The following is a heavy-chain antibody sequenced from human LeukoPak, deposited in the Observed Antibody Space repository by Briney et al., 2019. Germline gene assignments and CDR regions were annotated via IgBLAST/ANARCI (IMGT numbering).Heavy chain of an antibody. CDR1: GFTFSSYA. J-gene: IGHJ1*01. CDR2: ISGSGGST. CDR3: ARRYSSSWYEYFQH. Sequence: GGSLRLSCAASGFTFSSYAMSWVRQAPGKGLEWVSAISGSGGSTYYADSVKGRFTISRDNSKNTLYLQMNSLRAEDTAVYYCARRYSSSWYEYFQHWGQGTLVTVSS. V-gene: IGHV3-23*01. D-gene: IGHD6-13*01.